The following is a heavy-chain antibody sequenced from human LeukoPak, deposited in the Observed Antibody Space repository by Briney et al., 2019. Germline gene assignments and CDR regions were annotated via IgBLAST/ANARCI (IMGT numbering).Heavy chain of an antibody. Sequence: GASVKVSCKASGGTFSSYAISWVRQAPGQGLEWMGGIIPIFGTANYAQKFQGRVTITADKSTSTAYMELRSLRSDDTAVYYCARGPPALGYYDSSGMDDAFDIWGQGTMVTVSS. D-gene: IGHD3-22*01. V-gene: IGHV1-69*06. J-gene: IGHJ3*02. CDR1: GGTFSSYA. CDR3: ARGPPALGYYDSSGMDDAFDI. CDR2: IIPIFGTA.